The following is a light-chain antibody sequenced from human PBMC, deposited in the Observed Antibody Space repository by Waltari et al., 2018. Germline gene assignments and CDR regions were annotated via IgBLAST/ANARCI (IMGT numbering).Light chain of an antibody. V-gene: IGLV2-8*01. CDR2: EVS. CDR3: SSYGGSNNLV. J-gene: IGLJ3*02. Sequence: QSALTQPPSASGSPGQSVTIPCPGTSSDLGGYNYVSWYQQYPGKAPKVMIYEVSKRPSGVPDRFSGSKSGNTASLTVSGVQAEDEADYYCSSYGGSNNLVFGGGTKLTVL. CDR1: SSDLGGYNY.